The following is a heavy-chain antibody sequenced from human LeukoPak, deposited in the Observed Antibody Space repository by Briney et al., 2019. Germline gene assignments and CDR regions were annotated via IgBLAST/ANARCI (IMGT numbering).Heavy chain of an antibody. CDR2: IYYSGST. CDR3: ARDPHYYDSSGSRHGGFDY. J-gene: IGHJ4*02. CDR1: GGSISSSSYY. D-gene: IGHD3-22*01. Sequence: PSETLSLTCTVSGGSISSSSYYRGWIRQPPGKGLEWIGSIYYSGSTYYNPSLKSRVTISVDTSKNQFSLKLSSVTAADTAVYYCARDPHYYDSSGSRHGGFDYWGQGTLVTVSS. V-gene: IGHV4-39*07.